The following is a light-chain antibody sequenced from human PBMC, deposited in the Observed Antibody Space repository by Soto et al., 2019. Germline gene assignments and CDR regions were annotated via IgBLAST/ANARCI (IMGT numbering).Light chain of an antibody. CDR3: QQYSNWPPWT. CDR1: QRLGGN. Sequence: EIVMTQSPAPLAVSPGDTATRSCRASQRLGGNLAWYQQEPVQGPRLLIFRASSRATGVPARFSASGSGTEFTLTISGLQSEDFAIYYCQQYSNWPPWTFGPGTKVDI. CDR2: RAS. V-gene: IGKV3-15*01. J-gene: IGKJ1*01.